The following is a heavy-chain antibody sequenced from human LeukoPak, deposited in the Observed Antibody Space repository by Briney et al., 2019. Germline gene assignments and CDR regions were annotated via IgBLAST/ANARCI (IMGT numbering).Heavy chain of an antibody. Sequence: PGGSLRLSCAASGFTFSSYSMNWVRQAPGKGLEWVSSISSSSSYIYYADSVKGRFTISRDNAKNSLYLQMNSLRAEDTAVYYCARDVASTWGTMVRGVKGMDVWGQGTTVTVSS. CDR2: ISSSSSYI. V-gene: IGHV3-21*01. CDR1: GFTFSSYS. D-gene: IGHD3-10*01. J-gene: IGHJ6*02. CDR3: ARDVASTWGTMVRGVKGMDV.